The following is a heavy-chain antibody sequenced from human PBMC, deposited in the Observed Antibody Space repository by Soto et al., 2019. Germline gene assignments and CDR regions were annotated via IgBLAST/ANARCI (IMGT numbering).Heavy chain of an antibody. Sequence: SETLSLTCTVSGASISSGQYSWNCIRQSPGKGLEWLGYIYHSGITYYNPSLKSRVTMSVDTSKNQFSLELSSVTATDTAVYYCAREGVGSSSSFYLEYWGQGAMVTVYS. CDR1: GASISSGQYS. J-gene: IGHJ4*02. D-gene: IGHD6-6*01. CDR2: IYHSGIT. CDR3: AREGVGSSSSFYLEY. V-gene: IGHV4-30-2*06.